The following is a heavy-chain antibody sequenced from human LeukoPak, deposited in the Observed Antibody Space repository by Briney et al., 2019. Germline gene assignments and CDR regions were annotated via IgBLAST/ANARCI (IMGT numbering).Heavy chain of an antibody. V-gene: IGHV4-31*03. CDR1: GGSISSGGYY. CDR2: IYYSGST. CDR3: ARLLAYCGGDCYAADY. D-gene: IGHD2-21*02. J-gene: IGHJ4*02. Sequence: SETLSLTCTVSGGSISSGGYYWSWIRQHPGKGLEWIGYIYYSGSTYYNPSLKSRVTISVDASKNQFSLKLSSVTAADTAVYYCARLLAYCGGDCYAADYWGQGTLVTVSP.